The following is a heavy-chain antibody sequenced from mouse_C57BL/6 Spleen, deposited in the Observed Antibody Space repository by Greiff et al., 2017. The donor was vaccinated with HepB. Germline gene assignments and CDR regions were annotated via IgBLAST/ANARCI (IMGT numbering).Heavy chain of an antibody. V-gene: IGHV1-64*01. CDR2: IHPNSGST. D-gene: IGHD2-5*01. J-gene: IGHJ3*01. Sequence: QVQLQQPGAELVKPGASVKLSCKASGYTFTSYWMHWVKQRPGQGLEWIGMIHPNSGSTNYNEKFNSKATLTVDKSSSTAYMQLSSLTSEDSAVYYCARYYSNYGFAYWGQGTLVTVSA. CDR3: ARYYSNYGFAY. CDR1: GYTFTSYW.